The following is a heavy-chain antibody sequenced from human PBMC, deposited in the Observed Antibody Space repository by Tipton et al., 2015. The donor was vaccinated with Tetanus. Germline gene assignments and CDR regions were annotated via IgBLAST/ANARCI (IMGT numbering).Heavy chain of an antibody. D-gene: IGHD1-14*01. CDR1: GGLITTGGYS. J-gene: IGHJ4*02. CDR3: ARGTGDY. V-gene: IGHV4-30-2*01. Sequence: TLSLTCTVSGGLITTGGYSWGWIRQLPGQGLEWLGYIYQTASTYYNPSVRSRLTLSLKRSKNQVSLKLISVTAADTAVYYCARGTGDYWGQGTLVTVSS. CDR2: IYQTAST.